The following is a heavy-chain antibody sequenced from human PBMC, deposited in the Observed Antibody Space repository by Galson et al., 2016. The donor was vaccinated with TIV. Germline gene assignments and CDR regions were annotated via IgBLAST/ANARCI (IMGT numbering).Heavy chain of an antibody. CDR2: INPNSGGT. V-gene: IGHV1-2*04. Sequence: SVKVSCKASGYTFTEYYIHWVRQAPGQGLEWMGWINPNSGGTMYAQKFQGWVTMTRDTSITTPYMELSRLKSDDTAVYYCAKIEQEHDAFDIWGQGTMVNVFS. J-gene: IGHJ3*02. D-gene: IGHD1/OR15-1a*01. CDR3: AKIEQEHDAFDI. CDR1: GYTFTEYY.